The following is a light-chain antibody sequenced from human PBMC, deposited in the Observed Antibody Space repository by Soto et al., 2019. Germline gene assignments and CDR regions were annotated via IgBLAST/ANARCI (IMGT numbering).Light chain of an antibody. CDR3: QEYNDWPLRT. J-gene: IGKJ1*01. Sequence: EILMTQSPATLSVSPGERAALSVSASQSVDSNLAWYQQKPGQAPRLLISGASTRATGIPARFSGSGSGTEFTLTISSLESDDFALYFCQEYNDWPLRTFGQGTKVDIK. CDR2: GAS. CDR1: QSVDSN. V-gene: IGKV3-15*01.